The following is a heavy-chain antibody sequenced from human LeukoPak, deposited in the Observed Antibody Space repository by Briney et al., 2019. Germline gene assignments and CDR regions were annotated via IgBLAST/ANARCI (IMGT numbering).Heavy chain of an antibody. CDR1: GGSISSSSYY. J-gene: IGHJ6*02. D-gene: IGHD3-9*01. Sequence: SETLSXTCTVSGGSISSSSYYWGWIRPPPGKGLEWIGSIYFSGSTYYNPSLKRRVTISVETSKNQSSLKLSSVTAADTAVYYCARDDFEYSVHYGMDVWGQGTAVTVSS. CDR3: ARDDFEYSVHYGMDV. CDR2: IYFSGST. V-gene: IGHV4-39*02.